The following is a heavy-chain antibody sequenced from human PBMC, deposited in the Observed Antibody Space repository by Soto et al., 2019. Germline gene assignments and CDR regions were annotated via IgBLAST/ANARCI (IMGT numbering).Heavy chain of an antibody. Sequence: PGGSLRLSCAASGFTFSSYGMHWVRQAPGKGLEWVAVIWYDGSNKYYADSVKGRFTISRDNSKNTLYLQMNSLRAEDTAVYYCARDGSPLGWLRLQTAPHYYYYYGMDVWGQGTTVTVYS. CDR1: GFTFSSYG. J-gene: IGHJ6*02. V-gene: IGHV3-33*01. CDR2: IWYDGSNK. CDR3: ARDGSPLGWLRLQTAPHYYYYYGMDV. D-gene: IGHD5-12*01.